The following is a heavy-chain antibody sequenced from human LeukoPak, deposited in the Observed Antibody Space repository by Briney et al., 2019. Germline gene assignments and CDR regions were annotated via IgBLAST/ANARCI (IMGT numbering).Heavy chain of an antibody. CDR2: ISSDGGYI. CDR3: ARGNAPLPFDY. V-gene: IGHV3-21*01. D-gene: IGHD2-2*01. CDR1: GFTFSTYS. Sequence: GGSLRLSCAGSGFTFSTYSIHWVRQAPGKGLEWVSSISSDGGYIYYADSVKGRFTISRDNAKNSVYQQMKSLRAEDTAVYYCARGNAPLPFDYWGQGTLVTVSS. J-gene: IGHJ4*02.